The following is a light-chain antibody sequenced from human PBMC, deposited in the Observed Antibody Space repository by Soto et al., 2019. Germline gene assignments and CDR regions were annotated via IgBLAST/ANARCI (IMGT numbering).Light chain of an antibody. CDR1: QILLGSDGKTY. Sequence: DIVITQTPLSLSVTPLHPASISCNSSQILLGSDGKTYLSWFQQRPGQAPRLLIYGASSRATGIPDRFSGIGSGAVFTLTIAGLEPEDFAVYYCQQYDTSPPITCGQGTRLEIK. J-gene: IGKJ5*01. CDR3: QQYDTSPPIT. V-gene: IGKV2-29*01. CDR2: GAS.